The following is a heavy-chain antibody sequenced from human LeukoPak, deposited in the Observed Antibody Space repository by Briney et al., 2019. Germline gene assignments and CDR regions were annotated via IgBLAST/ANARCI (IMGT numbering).Heavy chain of an antibody. CDR3: ARWTGQQRDNWFDP. Sequence: GGSLRLSCAASGFTFSSYSMNWVRQAPGKGLEWVSSISSSSSYIYYADSVKGRFTISRDNAKNSLYLQMNSLRAEYTAVYYCARWTGQQRDNWFDPWGQGTLVTVSS. J-gene: IGHJ5*02. V-gene: IGHV3-21*01. D-gene: IGHD6-13*01. CDR1: GFTFSSYS. CDR2: ISSSSSYI.